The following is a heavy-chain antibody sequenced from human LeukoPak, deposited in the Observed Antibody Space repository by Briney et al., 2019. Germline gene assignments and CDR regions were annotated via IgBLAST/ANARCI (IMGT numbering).Heavy chain of an antibody. CDR1: GFTFSNYG. CDR3: ARDTGELSPTPIWFDP. Sequence: PGGSLRLSCAASGFTFSNYGMVWVRQAPGKGLEWVSGISRGRTYYADSVKGRFTISRDNAKNTLYLQMNSLRAEDTAVYYCARDTGELSPTPIWFDPWGQGTLVTVSS. D-gene: IGHD3-10*01. J-gene: IGHJ5*02. V-gene: IGHV3-23*01. CDR2: ISRGRT.